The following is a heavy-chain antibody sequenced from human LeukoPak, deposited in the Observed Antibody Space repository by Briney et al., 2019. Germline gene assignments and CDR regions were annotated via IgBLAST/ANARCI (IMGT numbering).Heavy chain of an antibody. CDR2: INPSGGST. Sequence: HXXXQAPGQGLEXMGIINPSGGSTSYAQKFQGRVTMTRDTSTSTVYMELSSLRSEDTAVYYCARERSSYSDAFDIWGQGTMVTVSS. D-gene: IGHD2-21*01. J-gene: IGHJ3*02. CDR3: ARERSSYSDAFDI. V-gene: IGHV1-46*01.